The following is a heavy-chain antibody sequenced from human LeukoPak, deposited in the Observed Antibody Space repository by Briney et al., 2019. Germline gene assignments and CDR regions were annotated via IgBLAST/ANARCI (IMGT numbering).Heavy chain of an antibody. Sequence: GRSLRLSCVASGFTFSSSSMNWVRQAPGKGLEWVSYVRGSSSTIYYADSVKGRFTISRDNAKNSLYLQMNSLRAEDTAVYYCARDLWDYFGSGTYYYYAMDVWGQGTTVTVSS. V-gene: IGHV3-48*01. CDR2: VRGSSSTI. D-gene: IGHD3-10*01. CDR3: ARDLWDYFGSGTYYYYAMDV. J-gene: IGHJ6*02. CDR1: GFTFSSSS.